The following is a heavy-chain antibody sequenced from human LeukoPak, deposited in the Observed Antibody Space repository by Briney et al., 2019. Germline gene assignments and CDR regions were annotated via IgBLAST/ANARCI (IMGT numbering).Heavy chain of an antibody. CDR1: GYTFDDFY. J-gene: IGHJ4*02. CDR2: IGSKSDTT. CDR3: ARYLSHYDYFDY. V-gene: IGHV1-2*02. D-gene: IGHD5-12*01. Sequence: ASVKVSCKASGYTFDDFYIHWVRQAPGQGLEWMGWIGSKSDTTRYTKKLQGRVTMTRDTSIGTVYMELNRLVSDDTAVYYCARYLSHYDYFDYWGQGTLVTVSA.